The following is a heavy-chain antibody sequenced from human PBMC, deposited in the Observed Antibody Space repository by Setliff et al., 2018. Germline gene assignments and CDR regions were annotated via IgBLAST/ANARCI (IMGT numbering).Heavy chain of an antibody. J-gene: IGHJ3*02. CDR2: NNPSSGRT. CDR1: GYTFTSHY. D-gene: IGHD3-22*01. V-gene: IGHV1-46*01. Sequence: ASVKVSCKASGYTFTSHYMHWVRQAPGLGLEWMRTNNPSSGRTSYAQKFQGRVTMTRDTSTSTVYMDMSSLRSEDTAVYYCARDVFPYHYEGAFDIWGQGTMVTVSS. CDR3: ARDVFPYHYEGAFDI.